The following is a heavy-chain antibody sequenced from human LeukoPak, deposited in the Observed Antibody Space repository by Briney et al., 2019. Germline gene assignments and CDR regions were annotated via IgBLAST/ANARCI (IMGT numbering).Heavy chain of an antibody. J-gene: IGHJ4*02. Sequence: SETLSLTCAVYGGSFSGYYWSWIRQPPGKGLEWIGEINHSGSTNYNPSLKSRVTISVDTSKNQFSLKLSSVTAAVTAVYYCASGWELLDWGQGTLVTVSS. CDR3: ASGWELLD. V-gene: IGHV4-34*01. CDR2: INHSGST. D-gene: IGHD1-26*01. CDR1: GGSFSGYY.